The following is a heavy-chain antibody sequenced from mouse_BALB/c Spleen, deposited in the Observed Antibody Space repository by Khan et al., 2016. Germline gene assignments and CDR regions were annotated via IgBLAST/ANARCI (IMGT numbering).Heavy chain of an antibody. CDR3: AKLIGTREAMDY. CDR2: IYPGDGDS. CDR1: GYAFSSYW. D-gene: IGHD4-1*01. Sequence: VQLQQSGAELVRPGSSVKISCKASGYAFSSYWMNWVKQRPGQGLEWIGQIYPGDGDSNYNGKFKGKATLTADKYSSTAYMRLSSLTSEDSAVYYWAKLIGTREAMDYWGQGTSVTVSS. J-gene: IGHJ4*01. V-gene: IGHV1-80*01.